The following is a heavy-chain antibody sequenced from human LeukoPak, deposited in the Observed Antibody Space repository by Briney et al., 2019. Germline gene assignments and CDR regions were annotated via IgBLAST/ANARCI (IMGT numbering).Heavy chain of an antibody. CDR2: TGVGGT. V-gene: IGHV3-23*01. CDR1: GFTFSPYG. D-gene: IGHD6-13*01. CDR3: ARDLLTAAAGSY. J-gene: IGHJ4*02. Sequence: GGSLRLSCAASGFTFSPYGMGWVRQAPGKGLEWVSSTGVGGTYYADSVKGRFTISRDNSKNTLYLQMNSLRAEDTAVYYCARDLLTAAAGSYWGQGTLVTVSS.